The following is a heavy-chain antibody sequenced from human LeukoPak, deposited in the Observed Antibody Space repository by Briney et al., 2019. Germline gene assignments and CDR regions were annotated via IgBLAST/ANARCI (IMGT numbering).Heavy chain of an antibody. CDR2: ISSSSSYI. J-gene: IGHJ4*02. D-gene: IGHD3-3*02. Sequence: DPGGSLRLSCAASGFTFSSYSMNWVRQAPGKGLEWVSSISSSSSYIYYADSVKGRFTISRDNAKNSLYLQMNSLRAEDTAVYYCARSLPILYYFDYWGQGTLVTVSS. V-gene: IGHV3-21*04. CDR3: ARSLPILYYFDY. CDR1: GFTFSSYS.